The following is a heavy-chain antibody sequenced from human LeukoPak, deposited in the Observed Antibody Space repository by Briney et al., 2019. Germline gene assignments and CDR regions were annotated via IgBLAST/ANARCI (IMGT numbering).Heavy chain of an antibody. J-gene: IGHJ4*02. CDR3: ARAADTVMVFDY. CDR1: GYTFTSYY. D-gene: IGHD5-18*01. Sequence: ASVHVSCKASGYTFTSYYMHWVRQAPGQGLEWMGIINPSGGSTSYAQKFQVRLTMTRDTSTSTVYMERSGLRCEDTAVYYCARAADTVMVFDYWGQGTLVTASS. V-gene: IGHV1-46*03. CDR2: INPSGGST.